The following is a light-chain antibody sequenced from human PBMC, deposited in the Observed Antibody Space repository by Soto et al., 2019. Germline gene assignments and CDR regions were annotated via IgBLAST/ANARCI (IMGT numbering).Light chain of an antibody. Sequence: QSVLTQPASVSGSPGQSITISCTGTSSDVGNYNLVSWYQQHPGKAPKFMIYEGSKRPSGVSNRFSGSTSGNTASLTISGLQAGDEAHYYCCSYARSSTYVFGTGTKVTVL. J-gene: IGLJ1*01. CDR1: SSDVGNYNL. V-gene: IGLV2-23*01. CDR2: EGS. CDR3: CSYARSSTYV.